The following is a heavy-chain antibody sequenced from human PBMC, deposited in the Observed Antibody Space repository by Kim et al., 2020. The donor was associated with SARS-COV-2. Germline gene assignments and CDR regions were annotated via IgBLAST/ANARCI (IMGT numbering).Heavy chain of an antibody. D-gene: IGHD2-15*01. J-gene: IGHJ5*02. V-gene: IGHV1-3*01. CDR3: ARAHCSGGSCYEGPYNWFDP. CDR1: GYIFTNYA. CDR2: INAGNGNT. Sequence: ASVKVSCKASGYIFTNYAMHWVRQAPGQRLEWMGWINAGNGNTKYSQKFQGRVTITRDTSASTAYMELSSLRSEDTAVYYCARAHCSGGSCYEGPYNWFDPWGQGTLVTVSS.